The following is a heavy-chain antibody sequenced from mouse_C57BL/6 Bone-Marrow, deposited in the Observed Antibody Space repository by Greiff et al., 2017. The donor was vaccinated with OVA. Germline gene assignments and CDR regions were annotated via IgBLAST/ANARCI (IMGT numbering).Heavy chain of an antibody. Sequence: QLQQSGPELVKPGASVKISCKASGYSFTGYYMNWVKQSPEKSLEWIGEINPSTGGTTYNQKFKAKATLTVDKSSSTAYMQLKSLTSEDSAVYYCARRGDGSSYWYFDVWGTGTTVTVSS. V-gene: IGHV1-42*01. J-gene: IGHJ1*03. CDR3: ARRGDGSSYWYFDV. CDR2: INPSTGGT. D-gene: IGHD1-1*01. CDR1: GYSFTGYY.